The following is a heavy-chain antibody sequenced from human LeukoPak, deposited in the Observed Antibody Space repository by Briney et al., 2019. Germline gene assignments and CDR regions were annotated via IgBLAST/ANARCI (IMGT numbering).Heavy chain of an antibody. J-gene: IGHJ4*02. V-gene: IGHV3-21*01. D-gene: IGHD6-13*01. CDR3: AKDPSAD. Sequence: GGSLRLSCAASGFTFSSYGMSWVRQAPGKGLEWVSSISSSSSYIFYADSVKGRFTISRDNSKNTLYLQMNSLRAEDTAVYYCAKDPSADWGQGTLVTVSS. CDR1: GFTFSSYG. CDR2: ISSSSSYI.